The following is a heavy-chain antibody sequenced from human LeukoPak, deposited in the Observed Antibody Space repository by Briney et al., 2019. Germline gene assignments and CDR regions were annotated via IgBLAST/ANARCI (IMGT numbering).Heavy chain of an antibody. D-gene: IGHD3-16*02. CDR1: GFTFSSYA. V-gene: IGHV3-23*01. CDR2: ISGSGGST. J-gene: IGHJ4*02. CDR3: ARGSDYVWGSYLLDY. Sequence: GGSLRLSCAASGFTFSSYAMSWVRQAPGKGLEWVSAISGSGGSTYYADSVKGRFTISRDNSKNTLYLRMNSLRAEDTAVYYCARGSDYVWGSYLLDYWGQGTLVTVSS.